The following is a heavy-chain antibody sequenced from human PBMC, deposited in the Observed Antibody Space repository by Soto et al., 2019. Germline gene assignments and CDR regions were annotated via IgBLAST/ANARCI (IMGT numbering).Heavy chain of an antibody. Sequence: GVLLRLSWAAAGGSFSVYSISWVRQAPGKGLEWVSSIGSDSIDIYYADSLKGRLTITRDNADNSLSLEMNTLRAEDTAVYYCARDQGVVGSSYFDYWGQGTLVTVSS. V-gene: IGHV3-21*01. J-gene: IGHJ4*02. CDR2: IGSDSIDI. CDR3: ARDQGVVGSSYFDY. CDR1: GGSFSVYS. D-gene: IGHD1-26*01.